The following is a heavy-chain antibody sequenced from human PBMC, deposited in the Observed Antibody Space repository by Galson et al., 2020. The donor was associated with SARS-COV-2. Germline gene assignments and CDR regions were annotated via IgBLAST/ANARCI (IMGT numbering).Heavy chain of an antibody. Sequence: GGSLRLSCAASGFTFRTYAMNWVRQAPGKGLEWVSLISSTTSYIYYADSVKGRFTISRDNAQNSVYLQMNSLRADDTAIYYCARGGGIPDYWGQGTLLTVSS. V-gene: IGHV3-21*06. CDR2: ISSTTSYI. J-gene: IGHJ4*02. CDR3: ARGGGIPDY. CDR1: GFTFRTYA. D-gene: IGHD3-16*01.